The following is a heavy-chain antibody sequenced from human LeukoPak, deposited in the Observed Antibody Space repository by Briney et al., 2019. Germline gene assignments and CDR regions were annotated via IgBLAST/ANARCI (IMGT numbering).Heavy chain of an antibody. CDR1: QFTFTYYA. Sequence: QPGRSLRLSCAASQFTFTYYAMHWVRQAPGKGLEWVAIISYDGSDKYYADSVKGRFSIFRDNSKNTQYLQMDSLRPEDTAVYYCARVANWGEIDYWGQGTLVTVSS. CDR2: ISYDGSDK. CDR3: ARVANWGEIDY. V-gene: IGHV3-30-3*01. J-gene: IGHJ4*02. D-gene: IGHD7-27*01.